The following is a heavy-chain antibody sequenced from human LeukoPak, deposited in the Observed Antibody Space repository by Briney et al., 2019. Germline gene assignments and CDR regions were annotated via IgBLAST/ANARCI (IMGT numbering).Heavy chain of an antibody. CDR3: ARMMDYYDRDGYPPPAAADY. V-gene: IGHV4-38-2*02. CDR2: IDHSAIT. D-gene: IGHD3-22*01. Sequence: SETLSLTCTVSGFSISSGHYWGWIRQPPGKGLEWIGSIDHSAITYYNPSLKSRVTISVDTSKNQFSLKLRSVTAADTAIYYCARMMDYYDRDGYPPPAAADYWGQGALVTVSS. J-gene: IGHJ4*02. CDR1: GFSISSGHY.